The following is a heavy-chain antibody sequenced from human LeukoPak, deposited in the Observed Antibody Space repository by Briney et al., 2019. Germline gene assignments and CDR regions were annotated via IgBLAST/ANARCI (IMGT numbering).Heavy chain of an antibody. CDR1: GFSFNSDW. Sequence: GGSLRLSCAASGFSFNSDWMDWVRQAPGKGLEWVANIKHDESEKNYLDSVKGRFTVSRDNAQNSLYLQMNGLRVEDTAVYYCTRRLDDWGQGTLVTVSS. CDR2: IKHDESEK. D-gene: IGHD3-16*01. CDR3: TRRLDD. J-gene: IGHJ4*02. V-gene: IGHV3-7*01.